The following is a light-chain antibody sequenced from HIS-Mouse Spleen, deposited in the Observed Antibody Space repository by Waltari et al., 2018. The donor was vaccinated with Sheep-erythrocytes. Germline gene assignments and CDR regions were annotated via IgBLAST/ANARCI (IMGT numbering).Light chain of an antibody. Sequence: QSVLTQPPSVSGAPGQRVTISRTGSSSNIGAGSAVPWYQQLPGTAPKLLIYGNSNRPSGVPDRFSGSKSGTSASLAITGLQAEDEADYYCQSYDSSLSGVVFGGGTKLTVL. CDR2: GNS. CDR3: QSYDSSLSGVV. J-gene: IGLJ2*01. V-gene: IGLV1-40*01. CDR1: SSNIGAGSA.